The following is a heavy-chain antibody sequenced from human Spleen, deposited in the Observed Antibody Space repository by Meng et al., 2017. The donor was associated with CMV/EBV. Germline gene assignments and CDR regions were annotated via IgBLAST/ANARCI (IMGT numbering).Heavy chain of an antibody. J-gene: IGHJ6*02. CDR2: SVPSYATP. D-gene: IGHD3-9*01. CDR1: GGTFSRYA. V-gene: IGHV1-69*05. CDR3: AREKEYYDILTEEYYYYGMDV. Sequence: SVKVSCKASGGTFSRYAISWARQAPGQGLEWVGGSVPSYATPNHAQKFQARATITRDESTSTAYMELSSLRSEDTAVYYCAREKEYYDILTEEYYYYGMDVWGQGTMVTVSS.